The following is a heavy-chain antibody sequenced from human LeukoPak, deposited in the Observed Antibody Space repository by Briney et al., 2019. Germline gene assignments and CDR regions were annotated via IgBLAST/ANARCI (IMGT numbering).Heavy chain of an antibody. J-gene: IGHJ4*02. CDR1: GYTFTSYD. CDR3: AREGNRSSDSSASYPLDY. D-gene: IGHD1-26*01. Sequence: ASVKVSCKASGYTFTSYDINWVRQATGQGLEWMGWMNPNSGNTGYAQKFQGRVAITRNSSISTAYMELSGLRSEDTAVYYCAREGNRSSDSSASYPLDYWGQGTLVTVSS. V-gene: IGHV1-8*01. CDR2: MNPNSGNT.